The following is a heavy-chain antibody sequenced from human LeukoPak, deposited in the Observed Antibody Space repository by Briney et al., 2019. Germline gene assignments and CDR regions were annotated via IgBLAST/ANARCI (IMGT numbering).Heavy chain of an antibody. CDR1: GGSISSYY. D-gene: IGHD6-19*01. CDR3: AREKRIAVAGTRWFDP. V-gene: IGHV4-59*01. J-gene: IGHJ5*02. CDR2: IYYSAST. Sequence: SETLSLTCTVSGGSISSYYWSWIRQPPGKGLEWIGYIYYSASTNYNPSLKSRVTISVDTSKNQFSLKLSSVTAADTAVYYCAREKRIAVAGTRWFDPWGQGTLVTVSS.